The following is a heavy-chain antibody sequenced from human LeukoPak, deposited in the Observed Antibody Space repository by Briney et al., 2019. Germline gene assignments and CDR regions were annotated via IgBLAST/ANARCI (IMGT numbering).Heavy chain of an antibody. V-gene: IGHV1-69*01. J-gene: IGHJ4*02. D-gene: IGHD3-3*01. Sequence: SVKVSCKASGGTFSSYAISWVRQAPGQGLEWMGGIIPIFGTANYAQKFQGRVTITPDESTSTAYMELSSLRSEDTAVYYCARVEDFWSGEDYWGQGTLVTVSS. CDR2: IIPIFGTA. CDR3: ARVEDFWSGEDY. CDR1: GGTFSSYA.